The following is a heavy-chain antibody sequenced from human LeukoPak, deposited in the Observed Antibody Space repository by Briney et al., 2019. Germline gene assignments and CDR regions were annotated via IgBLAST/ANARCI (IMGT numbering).Heavy chain of an antibody. V-gene: IGHV4-59*01. CDR2: IYYSGST. D-gene: IGHD1-26*01. Sequence: SETLSLTCAVYGESFSGYYWSWIRQPPGKGLEWIGYIYYSGSTNYNPSLKSRVTISVDTSKNQFSLKLSSVTAADTAVYYCARVSYSGSSRDIWGQGTMVTVSS. CDR3: ARVSYSGSSRDI. CDR1: GESFSGYY. J-gene: IGHJ3*02.